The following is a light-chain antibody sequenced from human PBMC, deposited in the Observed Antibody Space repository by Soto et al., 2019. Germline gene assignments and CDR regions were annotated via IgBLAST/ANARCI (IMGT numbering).Light chain of an antibody. Sequence: EILMTQSPATLSVSPGERATLSCRTSLSVSNNLAWYQQRPGQAPRLLIFGASTRATGIPARFSGSGSGTEFTLTISGLQSDDFAVYYCLHYHGWPSWTFGPGTKVES. V-gene: IGKV3-15*01. CDR1: LSVSNN. J-gene: IGKJ1*01. CDR2: GAS. CDR3: LHYHGWPSWT.